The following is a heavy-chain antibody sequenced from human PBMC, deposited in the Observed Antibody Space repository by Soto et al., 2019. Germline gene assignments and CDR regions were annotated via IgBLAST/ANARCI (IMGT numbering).Heavy chain of an antibody. D-gene: IGHD6-13*01. J-gene: IGHJ4*02. CDR3: AKGRAAAGNFDY. V-gene: IGHV4-61*01. Sequence: SETLSLTCTVSGGSISSSSYYWSWIRQPPGKGLEWIGYIYYSGSTNYNPSLKSRVTISVDTSKNQFSLKLSSVTAADTAVYYCAKGRAAAGNFDYWGQGTLVTVSS. CDR2: IYYSGST. CDR1: GGSISSSSYY.